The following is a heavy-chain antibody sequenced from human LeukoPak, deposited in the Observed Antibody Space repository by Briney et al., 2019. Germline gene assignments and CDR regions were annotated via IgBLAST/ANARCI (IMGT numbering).Heavy chain of an antibody. CDR3: ARSDFWSGYHWFDP. D-gene: IGHD3-3*01. CDR2: ISAYNGNT. CDR1: GYTFTSYG. J-gene: IGHJ5*02. V-gene: IGHV1-18*01. Sequence: ASVKVSCKASGYTFTSYGISWVRQAPGQGLEWMGWISAYNGNTNYAQKLQGRATMTTDTSTSTAYMELRSLRSDDTAVYYCARSDFWSGYHWFDPWGQGTLVTVSS.